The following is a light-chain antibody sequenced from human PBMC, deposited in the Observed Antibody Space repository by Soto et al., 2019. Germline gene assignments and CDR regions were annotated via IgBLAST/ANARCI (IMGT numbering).Light chain of an antibody. CDR1: QSVSSGY. CDR3: QLYGGSPGCT. Sequence: EIVLTQSPGTLSLSPGERATLSCRASQSVSSGYLAWYQQKPGQAPRLLIYGASSRATGIPDRFSGSGSGTDFTLTISRLEPEDFAVYYCQLYGGSPGCTLGQGTKLEIK. J-gene: IGKJ2*02. V-gene: IGKV3-20*01. CDR2: GAS.